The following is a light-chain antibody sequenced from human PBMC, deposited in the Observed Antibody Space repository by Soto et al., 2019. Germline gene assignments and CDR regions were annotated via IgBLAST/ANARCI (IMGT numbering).Light chain of an antibody. J-gene: IGLJ1*01. CDR3: SSYTGSSTFG. Sequence: QSVLTQPASVSGSPGQSITISCTGTSSDVGGYDYVSWYQQLPGKAPKLLIYDVNNRPSGVSHRFSGSKSGNTASLTISWLQAEDEADYYCSSYTGSSTFGFGTGTKVTVL. V-gene: IGLV2-14*01. CDR1: SSDVGGYDY. CDR2: DVN.